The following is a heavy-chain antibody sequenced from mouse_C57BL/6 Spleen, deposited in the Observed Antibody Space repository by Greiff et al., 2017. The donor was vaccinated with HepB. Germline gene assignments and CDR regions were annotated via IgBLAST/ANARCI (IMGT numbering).Heavy chain of an antibody. V-gene: IGHV5-6*02. D-gene: IGHD2-5*01. CDR1: GFTFSSYG. Sequence: DVMLVESGGDLVKPGGSLKLSCAASGFTFSSYGMSWVRQTPDKRLEWVATISSGGSYTYYPDSVKGRFTISRDNAKNTLYLQMSSLKSEYTAMYYCARRSKNYAMDYWGQGTSVTVSS. CDR3: ARRSKNYAMDY. J-gene: IGHJ4*01. CDR2: ISSGGSYT.